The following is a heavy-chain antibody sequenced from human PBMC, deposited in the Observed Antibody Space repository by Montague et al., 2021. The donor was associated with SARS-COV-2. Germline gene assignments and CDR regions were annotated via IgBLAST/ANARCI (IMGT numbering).Heavy chain of an antibody. CDR3: ARIPAVTTGLNYYYYYGMDV. J-gene: IGHJ6*02. D-gene: IGHD4-17*01. V-gene: IGHV2-70*01. CDR2: IDWDDDK. Sequence: PALVKPTQTLTLTCTFSGFSLSTRGMCVSWIRQPPGKALEWLALIDWDDDKYYSTSLKTRLTISKDTSKNQVVLTMTNMDPVDTATYYCARIPAVTTGLNYYYYYGMDVWGQGTTVTVSS. CDR1: GFSLSTRGMC.